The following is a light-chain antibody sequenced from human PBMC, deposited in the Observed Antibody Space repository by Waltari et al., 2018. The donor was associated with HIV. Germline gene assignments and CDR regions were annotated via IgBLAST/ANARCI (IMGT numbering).Light chain of an antibody. Sequence: QSALTQPPSASGSPGQSVTISCTGTNSAVGGYHYASWYQQPPGKAPKLLISEVTKRPSGVPDRFSGSKSGNTASLTVSGLQAEDEADYYCSSYAGSNNLVFGGGTKLTVL. CDR3: SSYAGSNNLV. CDR2: EVT. CDR1: NSAVGGYHY. J-gene: IGLJ3*02. V-gene: IGLV2-8*01.